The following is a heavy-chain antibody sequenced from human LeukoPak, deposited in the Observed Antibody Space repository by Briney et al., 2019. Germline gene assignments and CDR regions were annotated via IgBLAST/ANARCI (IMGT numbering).Heavy chain of an antibody. CDR2: ISSSSSYI. D-gene: IGHD6-13*01. J-gene: IGHJ4*02. CDR1: GFTFSNYG. Sequence: GGSLRLSCAASGFTFSNYGMSWVRQAPGKGLEWVSSISSSSSYIYYADSVKGRFTISRDNAKNSLYLQMNSLRAEDTAVYYCARAGSSWTRHYFDYWGQGTLVTVSS. CDR3: ARAGSSWTRHYFDY. V-gene: IGHV3-21*01.